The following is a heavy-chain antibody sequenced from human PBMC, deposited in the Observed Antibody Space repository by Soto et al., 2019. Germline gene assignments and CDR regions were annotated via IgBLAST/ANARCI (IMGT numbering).Heavy chain of an antibody. CDR3: ARDAQYDSSGHWAVDAFDL. CDR2: ISVYNDKT. CDR1: GYTFTSYG. D-gene: IGHD3-22*01. V-gene: IGHV1-18*01. J-gene: IGHJ3*01. Sequence: ASVKVSCKASGYTFTSYGISWVRQAPGQGPEWMGWISVYNDKTQYAQKFQDRVTMTTDTSTSTVYMDLRSLRSDDTAVYYCARDAQYDSSGHWAVDAFDLWGQGTTVTVSS.